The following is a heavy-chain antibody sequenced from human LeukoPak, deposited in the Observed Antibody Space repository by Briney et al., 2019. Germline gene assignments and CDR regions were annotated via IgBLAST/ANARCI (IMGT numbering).Heavy chain of an antibody. CDR3: VRTPWGSLDY. V-gene: IGHV3-7*01. CDR1: GFTFSTYW. Sequence: GGSLRLSCAASGFTFSTYWMTWVRQAPGKGLEWVANIKQDGSEKYYVDSVKGRFTISRDNAKNSLYLQMNSLRAEDTAVYYCVRTPWGSLDYWGQGTLVTVSS. D-gene: IGHD7-27*01. CDR2: IKQDGSEK. J-gene: IGHJ4*02.